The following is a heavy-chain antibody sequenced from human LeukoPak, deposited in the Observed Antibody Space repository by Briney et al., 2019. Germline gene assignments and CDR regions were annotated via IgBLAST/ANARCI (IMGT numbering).Heavy chain of an antibody. Sequence: GGSLRLSCAASVFTFSSYSMNWVRQAPGKGLEWVSSISSGSSFMYYADSVKGRVTISRDNSKNTLYLQMNSLRAEDTAVYYCAKGSQYNILTGFIVGAMDDFDHWGQGTLVTVSS. CDR3: AKGSQYNILTGFIVGAMDDFDH. J-gene: IGHJ4*02. D-gene: IGHD3-9*01. V-gene: IGHV3-21*06. CDR2: ISSGSSFM. CDR1: VFTFSSYS.